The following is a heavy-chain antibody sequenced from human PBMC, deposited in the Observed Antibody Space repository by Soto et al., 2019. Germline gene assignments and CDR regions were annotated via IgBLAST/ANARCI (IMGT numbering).Heavy chain of an antibody. V-gene: IGHV1-46*01. Sequence: ASVKVSCKASGYTFTSYYMHWVRQAPGQGLEWMGIINPSGGSTSYAQKFQGRVTMTRDTSTSTVYMELSSLRSEDTAVYYCARNLRYCSSTSCYTVGPLGYWGQGTPVTVSS. J-gene: IGHJ4*02. CDR3: ARNLRYCSSTSCYTVGPLGY. CDR2: INPSGGST. CDR1: GYTFTSYY. D-gene: IGHD2-2*02.